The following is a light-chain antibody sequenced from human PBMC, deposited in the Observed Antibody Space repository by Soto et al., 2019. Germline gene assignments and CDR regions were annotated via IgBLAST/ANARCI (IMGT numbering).Light chain of an antibody. CDR3: SSYTSSSTYV. CDR2: RNY. V-gene: IGLV1-47*01. Sequence: QSVLTQPPSASETPGQRVTISCSGSSSNIGSNHVYWYQHLPGTAPKLLIYRNYLRPSGVPDRFSASKSATSASLAISGLRSDDEADYYCSSYTSSSTYVFGTGTKVTVL. CDR1: SSNIGSNH. J-gene: IGLJ1*01.